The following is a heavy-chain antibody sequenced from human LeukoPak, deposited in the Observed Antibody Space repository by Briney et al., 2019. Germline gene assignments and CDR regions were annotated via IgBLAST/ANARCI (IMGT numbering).Heavy chain of an antibody. Sequence: GGSLRLSCAASGFTFSDAWMSWVRQAPGKGLEWVGRVKSKTGGGTIDYAAPVKGRFTISRDDSENTLSLQMNSLKSEDTAAYYCITGNYWGQGTLVTVSS. V-gene: IGHV3-15*01. CDR1: GFTFSDAW. CDR3: ITGNY. CDR2: VKSKTGGGTI. J-gene: IGHJ4*02.